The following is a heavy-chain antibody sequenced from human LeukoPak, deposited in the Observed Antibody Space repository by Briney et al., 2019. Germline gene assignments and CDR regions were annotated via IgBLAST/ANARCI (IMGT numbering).Heavy chain of an antibody. CDR2: IYYSGST. Sequence: SETLSLTCTVSGGSISSSSYYWGWIRQPPRKGLEWIGSIYYSGSTYYNPSLKSRVTISVDTSKNQFSLKLSSVTAADTAVYYCARDLSYYGSGSYSSKDYWGQGTLVTVSS. J-gene: IGHJ4*02. D-gene: IGHD3-10*01. CDR1: GGSISSSSYY. V-gene: IGHV4-39*07. CDR3: ARDLSYYGSGSYSSKDY.